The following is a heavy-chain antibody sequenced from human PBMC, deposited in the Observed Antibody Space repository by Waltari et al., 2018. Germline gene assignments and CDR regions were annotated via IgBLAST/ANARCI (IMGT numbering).Heavy chain of an antibody. CDR2: ISWNSDNI. J-gene: IGHJ4*02. V-gene: IGHV3-9*01. Sequence: EVQLVESGGGLVPPGRSLGPSCAVSGFNFDSYAMHWVRQAPGKGLGWVSGISWNSDNIGYADSVKGRFTISRDNAKNSLYLQMNSLRPEDTALYYCAKGHSGSYGLKDWGQGTLVTVSS. CDR3: AKGHSGSYGLKD. D-gene: IGHD1-26*01. CDR1: GFNFDSYA.